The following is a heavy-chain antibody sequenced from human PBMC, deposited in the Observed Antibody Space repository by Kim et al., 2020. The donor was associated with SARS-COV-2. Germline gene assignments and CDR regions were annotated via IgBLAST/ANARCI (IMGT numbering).Heavy chain of an antibody. Sequence: SETLSLTCTVSGGSISSYYWSWIRQPPGKGLEWIGYIYYSGSTNYNPSLKSRVTISVDTSKNQFSLKLSSVTAADTAVYYCARSGEYSSSSGVYYYGMDVWGQGTTVTVSS. V-gene: IGHV4-59*13. J-gene: IGHJ6*02. CDR1: GGSISSYY. CDR2: IYYSGST. CDR3: ARSGEYSSSSGVYYYGMDV. D-gene: IGHD6-6*01.